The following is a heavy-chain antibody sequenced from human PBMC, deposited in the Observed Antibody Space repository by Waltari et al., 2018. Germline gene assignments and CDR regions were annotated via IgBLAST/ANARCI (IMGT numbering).Heavy chain of an antibody. Sequence: QVQLQESGPGLVKPSQTLSLTCTVSGGSISSGSYYWSWIRQPAGKGLEWIGYIYTSGSTTYNPSLKSRVPISVDTSKNQFSLKLSSVTAADTAVYYCAYLREQLGFDYWGQGTLVTVSS. CDR2: IYTSGST. J-gene: IGHJ4*02. V-gene: IGHV4-61*09. CDR1: GGSISSGSYY. D-gene: IGHD6-13*01. CDR3: AYLREQLGFDY.